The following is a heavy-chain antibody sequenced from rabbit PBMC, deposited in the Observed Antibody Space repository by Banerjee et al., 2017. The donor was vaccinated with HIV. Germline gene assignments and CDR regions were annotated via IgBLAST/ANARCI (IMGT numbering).Heavy chain of an antibody. CDR1: GFSLSTEF. CDR2: IDGEYGGSA. V-gene: IGHV1S29*01. Sequence: QEQLVETGGGLVQPGGSLTLTCTASGFSLSTEFMSWVRQAPGKGLEWNGYIDGEYGGSAYYESWVNGRFTISSDNAQNTVSLQMNSLTASDTATYFCARWTDTTRLDLWGPGTLVTVS. D-gene: IGHD1-1*01. CDR3: ARWTDTTRLDL. J-gene: IGHJ6*01.